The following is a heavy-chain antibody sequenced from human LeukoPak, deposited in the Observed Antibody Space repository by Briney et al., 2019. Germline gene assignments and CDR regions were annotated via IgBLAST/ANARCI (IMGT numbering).Heavy chain of an antibody. CDR3: ARGIETDGGSSSWYYFDY. D-gene: IGHD6-13*01. J-gene: IGHJ4*02. CDR1: GGTFRSYA. Sequence: SVKVSRKASGGTFRSYAISWVRQAPGQGLEWMGRIIPILGIANYAQKFQGRVTITADKSTSTAYMELSSLRSEDTAVYYCARGIETDGGSSSWYYFDYWGQGTLVTVSS. CDR2: IIPILGIA. V-gene: IGHV1-69*04.